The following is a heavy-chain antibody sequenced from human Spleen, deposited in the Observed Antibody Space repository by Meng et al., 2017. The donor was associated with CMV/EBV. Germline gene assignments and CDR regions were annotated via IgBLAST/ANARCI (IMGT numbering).Heavy chain of an antibody. D-gene: IGHD3-10*01. J-gene: IGHJ6*02. CDR3: ARCLKVSGIQLWPTIEERITMVRGVDYYYYGMDV. Sequence: ASVKVSCKASGYSFTAYYLHWVRQVPGQGLEWMAWINPNNGATEYAQKLQGRVTITTDESTSTAYMELSSLRSEDTAVYHCARCLKVSGIQLWPTIEERITMVRGVDYYYYGMDVWGQGTTVTVSS. CDR2: INPNNGAT. V-gene: IGHV1-2*02. CDR1: GYSFTAYY.